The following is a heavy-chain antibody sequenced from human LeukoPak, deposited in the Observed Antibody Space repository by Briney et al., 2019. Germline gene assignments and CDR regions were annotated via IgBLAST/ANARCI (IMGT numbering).Heavy chain of an antibody. V-gene: IGHV3-73*01. CDR2: IRSKANSYAT. D-gene: IGHD3-22*01. Sequence: PGGSLRLSCAASGFTFSGSAMHWVRQASGKGLEWVGRIRSKANSYATAYAASVKGRFTISRDDSKNTAYLQMNSLKTEDTAVYYCTSSSGWAIGFDIWGQGTMVTVSS. CDR3: TSSSGWAIGFDI. J-gene: IGHJ3*02. CDR1: GFTFSGSA.